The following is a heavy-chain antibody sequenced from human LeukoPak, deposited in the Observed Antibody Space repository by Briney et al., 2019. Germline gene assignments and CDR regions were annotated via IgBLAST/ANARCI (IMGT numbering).Heavy chain of an antibody. V-gene: IGHV1-2*02. J-gene: IGHJ5*02. CDR1: GYTFTGYY. CDR3: ARSLLGYCSSTSCYVNWFDP. CDR2: INPNSGGT. D-gene: IGHD2-2*01. Sequence: ASVKVSCKASGYTFTGYYMHWVRQAPGQGLEWMGWINPNSGGTNYAQKFQGRVTMTRDTSISTAYMELSRLRSDDTAVYYCARSLLGYCSSTSCYVNWFDPWGQGTLVTVSS.